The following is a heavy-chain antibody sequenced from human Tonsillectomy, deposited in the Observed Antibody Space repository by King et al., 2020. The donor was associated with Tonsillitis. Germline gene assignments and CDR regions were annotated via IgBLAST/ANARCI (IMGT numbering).Heavy chain of an antibody. CDR1: GFTFSSYG. CDR3: ARDLNYYGSGSLSEY. Sequence: VQLVESGGGVVQPGRSLRLSCAASGFTFSSYGMHWVRQAPGKGLEWVAVISYDGSKKYYADSVKGRFTYSRNNSKNTLYLQRNSLRAEDTAVYDCARDLNYYGSGSLSEYWGQGTLVSVSS. V-gene: IGHV3-33*05. CDR2: ISYDGSKK. J-gene: IGHJ4*02. D-gene: IGHD3-10*01.